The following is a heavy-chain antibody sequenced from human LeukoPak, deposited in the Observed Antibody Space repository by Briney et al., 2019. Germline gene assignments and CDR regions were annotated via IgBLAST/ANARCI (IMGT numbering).Heavy chain of an antibody. CDR1: GYSISSGYY. CDR3: ARGPSTSSWYPKPPFDY. CDR2: IYYSGST. J-gene: IGHJ4*02. V-gene: IGHV4-38-2*02. D-gene: IGHD6-13*01. Sequence: SETLSLTCTVSGYSISSGYYWGWIRQPPGKGLEWIGSIYYSGSTYYNPSLKSRVTISVDTSKNQFSLKLSSVTAADTAVYYCARGPSTSSWYPKPPFDYWGQGTLVTVSS.